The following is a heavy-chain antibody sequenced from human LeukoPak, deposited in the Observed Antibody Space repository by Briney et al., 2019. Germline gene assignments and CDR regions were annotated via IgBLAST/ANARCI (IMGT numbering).Heavy chain of an antibody. D-gene: IGHD3-16*01. Sequence: SETLSLTCAVYGGSFSGYYWGWIRQPPGKGLEWIGEINHSGSTNYNPSLKSRVTISVDTSKNQFSLKLSSVTAADTAVYYCARGPKKGGGDYWGQGTLVTVSS. CDR2: INHSGST. CDR3: ARGPKKGGGDY. CDR1: GGSFSGYY. J-gene: IGHJ4*02. V-gene: IGHV4-34*01.